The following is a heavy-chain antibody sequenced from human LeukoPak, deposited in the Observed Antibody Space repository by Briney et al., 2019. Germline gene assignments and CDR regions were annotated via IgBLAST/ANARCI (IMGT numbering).Heavy chain of an antibody. J-gene: IGHJ4*02. V-gene: IGHV3-30*02. CDR1: GSPFRIYG. CDR2: IRYDGSNK. CDR3: ASRRSILGSSWPFDY. Sequence: PGGPLTLSCAASGSPFRIYGIHWSRSAPGKGLKWVAFIRYDGSNKYYADSVKGRFTISRDNSKNTLYLQMNSLRAEDTAVYYCASRRSILGSSWPFDYWGQGTLVTVSS. D-gene: IGHD6-13*01.